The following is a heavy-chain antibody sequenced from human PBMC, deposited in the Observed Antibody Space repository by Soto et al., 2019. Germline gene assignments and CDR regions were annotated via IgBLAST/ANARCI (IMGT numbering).Heavy chain of an antibody. Sequence: PGGSLRLSCAASGFTFSSYGMHWVRQAPGKGLEWVAVISHDGSNKYYAESVKGRFTISRDNSKNTLYLQMNSLRAEDTAVYYCARTPIRLWFGELSHYYGMDVWGQGTTVTVSS. V-gene: IGHV3-30*03. CDR2: ISHDGSNK. CDR3: ARTPIRLWFGELSHYYGMDV. J-gene: IGHJ6*02. D-gene: IGHD3-10*01. CDR1: GFTFSSYG.